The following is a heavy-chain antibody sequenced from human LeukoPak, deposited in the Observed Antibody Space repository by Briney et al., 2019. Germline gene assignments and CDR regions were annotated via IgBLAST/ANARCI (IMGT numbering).Heavy chain of an antibody. CDR1: GFTFNNYG. D-gene: IGHD2-2*01. J-gene: IGHJ5*02. CDR2: ISYDGRNI. Sequence: RGSLRLSCAASGFTFNNYGMHWVRQAPGKGLEWVAVISYDGRNIHYPDSVKGRFTISRDNSKNTLYLQMNSLRAEDTAVYYCAKGRYCSSTSCYNYNWFDPWGQGTLVTVSS. V-gene: IGHV3-30*18. CDR3: AKGRYCSSTSCYNYNWFDP.